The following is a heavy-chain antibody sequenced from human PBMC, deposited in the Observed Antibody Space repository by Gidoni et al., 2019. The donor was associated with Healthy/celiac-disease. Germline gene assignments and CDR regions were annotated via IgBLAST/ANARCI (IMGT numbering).Heavy chain of an antibody. D-gene: IGHD3-10*01. CDR1: GYTFTSYA. CDR2: INTNTGNP. CDR3: ARTRSEQVYYSGSGSPNWFDP. V-gene: IGHV7-4-1*02. Sequence: QVQLVQSGSELKTPGSSVKVSCKASGYTFTSYAMNWVRQAPGQGLQWMGWINTNTGNPTYAQGFTGRFVFSLDTSVSTAYLQISSLKAEDTAVYYCARTRSEQVYYSGSGSPNWFDPWGQGTLVTVSS. J-gene: IGHJ5*02.